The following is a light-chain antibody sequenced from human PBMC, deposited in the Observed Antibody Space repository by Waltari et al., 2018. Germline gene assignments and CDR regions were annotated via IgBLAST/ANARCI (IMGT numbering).Light chain of an antibody. J-gene: IGKJ1*01. CDR1: QSVTSNY. V-gene: IGKV3-20*01. CDR2: GAS. Sequence: EIVLTQSPGTLSLSQGERATLSCRASQSVTSNYLAWYQRKPGQAPRLLIYGASNRATGVPDTFSGSGSGTDFTLTISRLEPEDFAVYYCQQYSSPPWTFGQGTKVEIK. CDR3: QQYSSPPWT.